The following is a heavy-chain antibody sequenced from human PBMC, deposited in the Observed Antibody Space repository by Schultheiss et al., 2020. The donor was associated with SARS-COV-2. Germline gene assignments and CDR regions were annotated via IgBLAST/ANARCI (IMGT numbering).Heavy chain of an antibody. CDR2: IYYIGGT. D-gene: IGHD1-26*01. Sequence: SETLSLTCTVSGGSVSSGSYYWSWIRQPPGKGLEWIGHIYYIGGTNYNPSLKSRFTTSVDTSKNQFSLKLSSVTAADTAVYYCARVYGVGASTDWYFDLWGRGTLVTVSS. CDR3: ARVYGVGASTDWYFDL. CDR1: GGSVSSGSYY. V-gene: IGHV4-61*01. J-gene: IGHJ2*01.